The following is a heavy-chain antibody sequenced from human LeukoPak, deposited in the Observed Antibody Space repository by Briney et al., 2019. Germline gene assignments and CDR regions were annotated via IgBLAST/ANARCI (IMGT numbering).Heavy chain of an antibody. CDR3: ARGRYDFWSGIPNWFDP. V-gene: IGHV4-61*01. CDR2: IYYSGST. Sequence: SETLSLTCTVSGGSVSSGSYYWSWIRQPPGKGLEWIGYIYYSGSTNYNPSLKSRVTISVDTSKNQFSLKLSSVTAADTAVYYCARGRYDFWSGIPNWFDPWGQGTLVTVSS. D-gene: IGHD3-3*01. J-gene: IGHJ5*02. CDR1: GGSVSSGSYY.